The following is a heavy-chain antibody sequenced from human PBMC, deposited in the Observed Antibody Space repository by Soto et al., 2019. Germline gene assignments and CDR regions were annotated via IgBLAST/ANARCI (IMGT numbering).Heavy chain of an antibody. V-gene: IGHV1-24*01. Sequence: QVQLVQSGAEVKNPGASVKVSCKVLGYTVNDLSIHWVRQAPGKGLEWVGGFDPEHGEAVYAQKFRGRVTMTEETSTDTAYMELSNLRSEDTAVYYCVKGGSRGRYYYYYGMDVWGQGTTVTVSS. J-gene: IGHJ6*02. CDR2: FDPEHGEA. D-gene: IGHD1-26*01. CDR1: GYTVNDLS. CDR3: VKGGSRGRYYYYYGMDV.